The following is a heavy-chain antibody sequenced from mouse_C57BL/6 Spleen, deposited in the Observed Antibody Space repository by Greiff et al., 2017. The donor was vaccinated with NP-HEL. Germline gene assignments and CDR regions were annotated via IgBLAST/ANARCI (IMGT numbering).Heavy chain of an antibody. J-gene: IGHJ2*01. CDR2: INPNNGGT. CDR1: GYTFTDYY. CDR3: ARGYYFAY. V-gene: IGHV1-26*01. Sequence: VQLQQSGPELVKPGASVKISCKASGYTFTDYYMNWVKQSHGKSLEWIGDINPNNGGTSYNQKFKGKATLTVDKSSSTAYMELRSLTSEDSAVYYCARGYYFAYWGQGTTLTVSS.